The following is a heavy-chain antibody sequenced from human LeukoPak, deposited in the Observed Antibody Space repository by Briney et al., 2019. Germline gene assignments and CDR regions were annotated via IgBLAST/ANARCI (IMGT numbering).Heavy chain of an antibody. CDR1: GFTFSSYG. Sequence: PGGSLRLSCAASGFTFSSYGIHWVRQAPGKGLEWVAVISYDGRNKYYADSVKGRFTISRDNSKNTVYLQISSLKAEDTAVYYCARAPRKIVNWNVYYYYGMDVWGQGTTVTVSS. D-gene: IGHD1-20*01. V-gene: IGHV3-30*03. CDR3: ARAPRKIVNWNVYYYYGMDV. J-gene: IGHJ6*02. CDR2: ISYDGRNK.